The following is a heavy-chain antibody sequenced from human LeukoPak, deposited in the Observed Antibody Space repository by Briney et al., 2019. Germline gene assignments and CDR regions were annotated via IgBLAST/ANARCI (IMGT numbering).Heavy chain of an antibody. J-gene: IGHJ4*02. V-gene: IGHV1-46*03. D-gene: IGHD6-6*01. CDR1: GYTFTSYY. Sequence: ASVKVSCKASGYTFTSYYMHWVRQAPGQGLEWMGIINPSGGSTSYAQKFQGRVTMTRDTSTSTVYMELSSLRSEDMAVYYCATWGSIAARPLDYWGQGTLVTVSS. CDR2: INPSGGST. CDR3: ATWGSIAARPLDY.